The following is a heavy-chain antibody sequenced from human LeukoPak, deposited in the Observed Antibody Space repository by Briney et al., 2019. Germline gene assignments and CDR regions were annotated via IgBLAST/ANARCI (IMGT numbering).Heavy chain of an antibody. CDR1: GGSFSGYY. Sequence: PSETLSLTCAVYGGSFSGYYWSWIRQPPGKGLEWIGEINHSGSTNYNPSLKSRVTISVDTSKNQFSLKLSSVTAADTAVYYCARRVLRYTVPRHNWFDPWGQGTLVTVSS. J-gene: IGHJ5*02. CDR3: ARRVLRYTVPRHNWFDP. V-gene: IGHV4-34*01. D-gene: IGHD2-2*02. CDR2: INHSGST.